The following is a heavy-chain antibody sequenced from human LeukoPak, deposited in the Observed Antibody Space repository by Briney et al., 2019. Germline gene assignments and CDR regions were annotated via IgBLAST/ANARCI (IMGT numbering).Heavy chain of an antibody. Sequence: ASVKVSCKVSGYTLTELSMHWVRQAPGKGLEWMGGFDPEDGETIYAQKFQGRVTMTEDTSTDTAYMELSSLRSEDTAVYYCAKDVKYSRVSFYGYFDLGGRGTLVTVSS. J-gene: IGHJ2*01. CDR1: GYTLTELS. CDR2: FDPEDGET. D-gene: IGHD5-18*01. V-gene: IGHV1-24*01. CDR3: AKDVKYSRVSFYGYFDL.